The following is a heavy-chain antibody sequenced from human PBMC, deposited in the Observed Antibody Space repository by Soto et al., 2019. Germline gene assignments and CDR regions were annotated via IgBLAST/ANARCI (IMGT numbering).Heavy chain of an antibody. CDR1: GYTFTTYA. V-gene: IGHV1-18*01. CDR3: ARDQVVLDY. CDR2: ISAYSGNT. Sequence: QVQLVQSGAEVKKPGASVKVSCKASGYTFTTYAVNWVRQAPEQGLEWEGWISAYSGNTNYAQKFHGRVTMTIDTSTSTIYMELRSLTPDDTAMYYCARDQVVLDYWGQGTLVTVSS. J-gene: IGHJ4*02.